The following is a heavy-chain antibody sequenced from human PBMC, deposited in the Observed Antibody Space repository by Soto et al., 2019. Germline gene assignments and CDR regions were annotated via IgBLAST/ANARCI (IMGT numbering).Heavy chain of an antibody. Sequence: QITLKESGPTLVKPTQTLTLTCTCTGFSLNAGGMGVGWIRQPPGKALEWLALMYWDENKFYSPSLKSRLTITKDTSNNXXVXTXXQMDPVDTATYFCARMYCAGGNCYRLGGFYYGMDVWGQGTTVTVSS. CDR2: MYWDENK. V-gene: IGHV2-5*02. CDR1: GFSLNAGGMG. CDR3: ARMYCAGGNCYRLGGFYYGMDV. D-gene: IGHD2-21*01. J-gene: IGHJ6*02.